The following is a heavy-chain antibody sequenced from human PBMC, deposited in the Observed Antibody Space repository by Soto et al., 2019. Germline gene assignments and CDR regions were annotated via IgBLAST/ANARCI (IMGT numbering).Heavy chain of an antibody. CDR1: GFTFSSYA. CDR2: ISGSGGST. D-gene: IGHD6-13*01. Sequence: GGSLRLSCAASGFTFSSYAMSWVRQAPGKGLEWVSAISGSGGSTYYADSVKGRVTISRDTSKNTVYLQMSSLRAEDTAVYYCARDGAQAAAGTEAFDIWGQGTMVTVSS. CDR3: ARDGAQAAAGTEAFDI. J-gene: IGHJ3*02. V-gene: IGHV3-23*01.